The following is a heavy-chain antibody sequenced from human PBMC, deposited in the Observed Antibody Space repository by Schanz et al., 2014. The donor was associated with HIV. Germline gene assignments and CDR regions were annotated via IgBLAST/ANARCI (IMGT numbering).Heavy chain of an antibody. Sequence: QVQLVESGGGVVQPGRSLRLSCAASAFTFRSYALHWVRQAPGKGLDWVAGISYDGRNKYYADSVKGRFTISRVNSKNTLYLQMNSLRAEDTAVYYCAKDQGDVSGTPFDYWGQGTLVTVSS. D-gene: IGHD1-20*01. V-gene: IGHV3-30*04. J-gene: IGHJ4*02. CDR3: AKDQGDVSGTPFDY. CDR1: AFTFRSYA. CDR2: ISYDGRNK.